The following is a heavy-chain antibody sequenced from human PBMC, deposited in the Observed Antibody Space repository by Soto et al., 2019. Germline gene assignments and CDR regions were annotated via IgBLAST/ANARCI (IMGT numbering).Heavy chain of an antibody. D-gene: IGHD3-22*01. CDR1: GVSISSYY. Sequence: PSETLSLTCTVSGVSISSYYWSWIRQPPGKGLEWIGSIYYSGSTYYNPSLKSRVTISVDTSKNQFSLKLSSVTAADTAVYYCARMRITMIGYYYYGMDVWGQGTTVTVSS. V-gene: IGHV4-39*01. J-gene: IGHJ6*02. CDR2: IYYSGST. CDR3: ARMRITMIGYYYYGMDV.